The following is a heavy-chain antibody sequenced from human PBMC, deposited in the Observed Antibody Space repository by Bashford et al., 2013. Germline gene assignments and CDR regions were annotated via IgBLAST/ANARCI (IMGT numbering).Heavy chain of an antibody. CDR3: ARAEQQLVRNTEYFQR. CDR1: GVHQSYY. D-gene: IGHD6-13*01. J-gene: IGHJ1*01. CDR2: SFTMGAT. V-gene: IGHV4-59*08. Sequence: TLSLTLHCLCGVHQSYYWRLDPASPHGRGRGVDWVVSFTMGATNYNPYPSKSRVTISLDTSKNQFSLKLSSVTAADTAVYYCARAEQQLVRNTEYFQRWGQGTLVTVSS.